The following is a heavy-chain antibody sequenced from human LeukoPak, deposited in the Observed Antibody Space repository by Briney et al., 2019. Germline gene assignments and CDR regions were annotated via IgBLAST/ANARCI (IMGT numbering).Heavy chain of an antibody. D-gene: IGHD3-10*01. CDR2: INPNSGGT. J-gene: IGHJ6*03. V-gene: IGHV1-2*06. Sequence: ASVKVSCKASGYTFTGYYMHWVRQAPGQGLEWMGRINPNSGGTNYAQKFQGRVTMTRDTSISTAYMELSRLRSDDTAVYYCARVRGSPSRWYYYMDVWGKGTTVTVSS. CDR1: GYTFTGYY. CDR3: ARVRGSPSRWYYYMDV.